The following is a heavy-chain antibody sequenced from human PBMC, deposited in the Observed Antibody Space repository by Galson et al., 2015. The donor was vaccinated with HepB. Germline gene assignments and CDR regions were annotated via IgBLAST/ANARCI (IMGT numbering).Heavy chain of an antibody. CDR3: ARDHGRYFDWLDY. D-gene: IGHD3-9*01. Sequence: SLRLSCAASGFTFSSYAMHWVRQAPGKGLEWVAVISYDGSNKYYADSVKGRFTISRDNSKNTLYLQMNNLRAEDTAVYYCARDHGRYFDWLDYWGQGTLVTVSS. CDR2: ISYDGSNK. CDR1: GFTFSSYA. V-gene: IGHV3-30-3*01. J-gene: IGHJ4*02.